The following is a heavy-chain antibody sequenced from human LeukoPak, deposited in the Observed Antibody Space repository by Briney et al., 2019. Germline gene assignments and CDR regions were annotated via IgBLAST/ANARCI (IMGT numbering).Heavy chain of an antibody. CDR1: GGSISSGGYY. CDR2: IYYSGTT. V-gene: IGHV4-31*03. J-gene: IGHJ4*02. Sequence: SQTLSLTCTVSGGSISSGGYYWSWVRRHPGKGLEWIGYIYYSGTTHYNPSLKSRVTISVDTSKNQFSLKLSSVTAADTAVYYCASKPDSSGYYVDYWGQGTLVTVSS. D-gene: IGHD3-22*01. CDR3: ASKPDSSGYYVDY.